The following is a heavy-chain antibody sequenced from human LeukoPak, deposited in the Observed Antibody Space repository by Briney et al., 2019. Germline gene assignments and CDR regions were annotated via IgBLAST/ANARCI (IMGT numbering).Heavy chain of an antibody. CDR3: ARGHYYDSSGYLLSP. Sequence: GGSLRLSCAASGFTCSSYAMHWVRQAPGKGLDWVAVISYDGSNKYYAVSVKGRFTISRDNSKNTLYLQMNSLRAEDTAVYYCARGHYYDSSGYLLSPWGQGTLVTVSS. CDR2: ISYDGSNK. J-gene: IGHJ5*02. CDR1: GFTCSSYA. V-gene: IGHV3-30-3*01. D-gene: IGHD3-22*01.